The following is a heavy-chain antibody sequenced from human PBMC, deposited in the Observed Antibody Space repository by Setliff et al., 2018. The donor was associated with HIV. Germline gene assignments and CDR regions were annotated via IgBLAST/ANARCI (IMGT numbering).Heavy chain of an antibody. V-gene: IGHV3-30*02. CDR3: ARDFSWATDS. Sequence: PGGSLRLSCAASGFTFSNYRMNWVRQAPGKGLEWVAFVRHDGDVQIHADSVKGRFTASRDNPKNTVSLQLNSLRIEDTAVYYCARDFSWATDSWGQGTLVTVSS. CDR1: GFTFSNYR. D-gene: IGHD2-15*01. CDR2: VRHDGDVQ. J-gene: IGHJ4*02.